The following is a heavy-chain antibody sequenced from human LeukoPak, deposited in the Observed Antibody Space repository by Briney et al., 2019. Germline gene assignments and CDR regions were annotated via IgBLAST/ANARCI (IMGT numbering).Heavy chain of an antibody. CDR2: ISGSGGST. Sequence: GASLRLSCAASGFTFSSYAMSWVRQAPGRGLEWVSAISGSGGSTYYADSVKGRFTISRDNSKNTLYLQMNSLRAEDTAVYYCAKEDHYYYYGMDVWGQGTTVTVSS. J-gene: IGHJ6*02. CDR3: AKEDHYYYYGMDV. CDR1: GFTFSSYA. V-gene: IGHV3-23*01.